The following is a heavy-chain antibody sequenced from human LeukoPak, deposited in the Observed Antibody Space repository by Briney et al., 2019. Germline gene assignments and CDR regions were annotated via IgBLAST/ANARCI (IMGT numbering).Heavy chain of an antibody. J-gene: IGHJ4*02. Sequence: ASVKVSCKASGYTFTGYYIHWVRQAPGQGLEWMGWINPNSGGTNYAQKFQGRVTMTRDTSISTAYMELSRLRSDDTAVYYCTRPYYYDSSGYPDYWGQGTLVTVSS. CDR1: GYTFTGYY. CDR2: INPNSGGT. V-gene: IGHV1-2*02. CDR3: TRPYYYDSSGYPDY. D-gene: IGHD3-22*01.